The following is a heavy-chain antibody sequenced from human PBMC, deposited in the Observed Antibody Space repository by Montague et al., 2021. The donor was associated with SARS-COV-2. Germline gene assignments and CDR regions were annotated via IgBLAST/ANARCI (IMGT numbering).Heavy chain of an antibody. V-gene: IGHV3-72*01. CDR3: ARESGELWLRRFDH. CDR1: GFSLSDYY. Sequence: SLRLSCAASGFSLSDYYMDWVRQAPGKGLEWVGRARNKASRFTTESAASVKGRFTISRDDSKNSLYLQMDSLRTEDTGVYYCARESGELWLRRFDHWGQGTQVIVSS. CDR2: ARNKASRFTT. D-gene: IGHD5-12*01. J-gene: IGHJ4*02.